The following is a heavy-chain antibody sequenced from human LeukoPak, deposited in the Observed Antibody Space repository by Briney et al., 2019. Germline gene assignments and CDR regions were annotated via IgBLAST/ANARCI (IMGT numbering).Heavy chain of an antibody. V-gene: IGHV4-39*01. CDR2: IYYSGST. Sequence: SETLSLTCTVSGGSISSSSYYWGWIRQPPGKGLEWIGSIYYSGSTYYNPSLKSRVTISVDTSKNQFSLKLSSVTAADTAVYYCESSMATMLFDYWGQGTLVTVSS. D-gene: IGHD5-24*01. CDR1: GGSISSSSYY. CDR3: ESSMATMLFDY. J-gene: IGHJ4*02.